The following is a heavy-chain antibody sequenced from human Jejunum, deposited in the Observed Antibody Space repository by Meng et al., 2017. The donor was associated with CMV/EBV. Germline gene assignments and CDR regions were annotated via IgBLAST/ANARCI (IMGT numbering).Heavy chain of an antibody. Sequence: SGYILIGYYIHWVRQAPGQGLEWMGWINPNTGVTGTAQKFRGRVTMTRDTSITTAYMELSSLRSDDTAVYFCARIPTDNLPNQHFDFWGQGTLVTVSS. J-gene: IGHJ4*02. CDR2: INPNTGVT. D-gene: IGHD2-15*01. V-gene: IGHV1-2*02. CDR1: GYILIGYY. CDR3: ARIPTDNLPNQHFDF.